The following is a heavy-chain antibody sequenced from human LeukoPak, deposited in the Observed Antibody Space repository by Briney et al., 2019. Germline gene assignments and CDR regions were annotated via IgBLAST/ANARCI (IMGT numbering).Heavy chain of an antibody. D-gene: IGHD4-11*01. J-gene: IGHJ4*02. Sequence: SETLSLTCTVSGYSISSGYYWGWIRQPPGKGLEWIGSIYHSGSTYYNPSLKSRVTISVDTSKNQFSLKLSSVTAADTAVYYCAATTVTGSLDYWGQRTLVTVSS. CDR2: IYHSGST. CDR1: GYSISSGYY. V-gene: IGHV4-38-2*02. CDR3: AATTVTGSLDY.